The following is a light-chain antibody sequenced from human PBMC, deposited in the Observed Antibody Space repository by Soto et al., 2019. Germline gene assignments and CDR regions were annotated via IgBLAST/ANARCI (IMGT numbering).Light chain of an antibody. Sequence: EIVLTQSTATLSLSPGERATLSCRASQSISSHLAWYQQKPGQAPRLLMYDASNRATGIPARFSGSGSGTDFTLTISSLEPEDFAVYYCQQRSNRPLTFGGGTKVEIK. V-gene: IGKV3-11*01. CDR1: QSISSH. CDR2: DAS. CDR3: QQRSNRPLT. J-gene: IGKJ4*01.